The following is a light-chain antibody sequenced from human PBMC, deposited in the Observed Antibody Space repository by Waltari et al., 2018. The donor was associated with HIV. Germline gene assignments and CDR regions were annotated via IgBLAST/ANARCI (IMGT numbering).Light chain of an antibody. Sequence: QSVLTQPPSVSGAPGQRVTISCTGSSSNIGAGYDVNWYQQLPGTAPKLLIYNNSNRPSGVPDRFSGSKSGTSASLAITGRQAEDEADYYCQSYDSSLSGSDVFGTGTKVTVL. CDR3: QSYDSSLSGSDV. CDR2: NNS. J-gene: IGLJ1*01. V-gene: IGLV1-40*01. CDR1: SSNIGAGYD.